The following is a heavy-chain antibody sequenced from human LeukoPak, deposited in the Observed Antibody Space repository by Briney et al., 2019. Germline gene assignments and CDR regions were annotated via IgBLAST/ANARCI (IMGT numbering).Heavy chain of an antibody. D-gene: IGHD1-26*01. V-gene: IGHV4-61*09. Sequence: SETLSLTCTVSDDPINSGVYYWNWVRQPAGKGLEWIGHIYTSGTTTNSNPSLKSRVAISLDTSKNHFSLKLSSVTAADTAVYYCARAKKRSGRSRNFYLDVWGKGTTVTVSS. CDR2: IYTSGTTT. J-gene: IGHJ6*03. CDR1: DDPINSGVYY. CDR3: ARAKKRSGRSRNFYLDV.